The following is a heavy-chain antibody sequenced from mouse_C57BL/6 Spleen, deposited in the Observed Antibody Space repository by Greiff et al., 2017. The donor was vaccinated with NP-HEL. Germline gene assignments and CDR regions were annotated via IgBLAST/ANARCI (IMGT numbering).Heavy chain of an antibody. J-gene: IGHJ1*03. CDR3: ARRGGMGYFDV. CDR1: GYAFSSSW. V-gene: IGHV1-82*01. CDR2: IYPGDGDT. D-gene: IGHD1-1*02. Sequence: VQLQQSGPELVKPGASVKISCTASGYAFSSSWMNWVKQRPGKGLEWIGRIYPGDGDTKYNGKFKGKATLTADKSSSTAYMQLSSLSSEYSAVYFCARRGGMGYFDVWGTGTTVTVSS.